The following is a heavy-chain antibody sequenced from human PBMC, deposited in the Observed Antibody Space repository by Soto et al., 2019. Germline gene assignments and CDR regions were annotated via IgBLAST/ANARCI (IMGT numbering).Heavy chain of an antibody. J-gene: IGHJ2*01. CDR3: ARGKEIPDYWNFDL. D-gene: IGHD2-2*02. CDR1: GYRFTDHY. Sequence: GASVKVSCKASGYRFTDHYMHWVRQAPGQGLEWMGWINPNSGGTKSAQQFQGRVTMTRDTSTSTAYVELNRLRFDDTAVYYCARGKEIPDYWNFDLWGRGTLVTVSS. V-gene: IGHV1-2*02. CDR2: INPNSGGT.